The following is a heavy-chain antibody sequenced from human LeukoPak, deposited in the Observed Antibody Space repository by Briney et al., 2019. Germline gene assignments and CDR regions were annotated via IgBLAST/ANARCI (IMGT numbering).Heavy chain of an antibody. D-gene: IGHD5-18*01. J-gene: IGHJ4*02. CDR1: GFTSSSYG. V-gene: IGHV3-33*06. CDR3: AKATDTAMVTGFDY. CDR2: IWYDGSNK. Sequence: GSLRLSCAASGFTSSSYGMHWVRQAPGKGLEWVAVIWYDGSNKYYADSVKGRFTISRDNSKNTLYLQMNSLRAEDTAVYYCAKATDTAMVTGFDYWGQGTLVTVSS.